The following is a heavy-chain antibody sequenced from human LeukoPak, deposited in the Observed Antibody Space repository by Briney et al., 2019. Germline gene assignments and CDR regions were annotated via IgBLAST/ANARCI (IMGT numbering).Heavy chain of an antibody. Sequence: ASVKLSCKASGYTFTGYDINWVRQATGQGLEWGGWMNPNSGNTGYAQKSQGRGTMTRNTSISTAYMELSSLRSEDTAVDYCARLIAVAPYVMDVWGQGATVTVSS. J-gene: IGHJ6*02. CDR1: GYTFTGYD. D-gene: IGHD6-19*01. CDR3: ARLIAVAPYVMDV. CDR2: MNPNSGNT. V-gene: IGHV1-8*01.